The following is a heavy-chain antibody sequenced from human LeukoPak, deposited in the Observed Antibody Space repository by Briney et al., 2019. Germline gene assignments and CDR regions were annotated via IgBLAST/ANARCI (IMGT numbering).Heavy chain of an antibody. CDR2: ISGNSGGA. J-gene: IGHJ4*02. CDR3: ARDRGGDFDIDY. D-gene: IGHD4-17*01. CDR1: GFTFSSSA. V-gene: IGHV3-23*01. Sequence: GGSLRLSCAASGFTFSSSAMSWVRQAPGKGLEWVSAISGNSGGAYYADSVKGRFTISGDNSKNTLYLQMNSLGPEDTAVYYCARDRGGDFDIDYWGQGTLVTVSS.